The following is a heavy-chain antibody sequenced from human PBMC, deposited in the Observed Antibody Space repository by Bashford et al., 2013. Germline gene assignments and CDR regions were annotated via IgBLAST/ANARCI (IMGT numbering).Heavy chain of an antibody. CDR1: GYSFTSYW. Sequence: GESLKISCKGSGYSFTSYWIGWVRQMPGKGLEWMGIIYPGDSDTRYSPSFQGQVTISADKSISTAYLQWSSLKASDTAMYYCARHQGYCSSTSCSYGAHGMDVWGQGTTVTVSS. J-gene: IGHJ6*02. CDR3: ARHQGYCSSTSCSYGAHGMDV. CDR2: IYPGDSDT. V-gene: IGHV5-51*01. D-gene: IGHD2-2*01.